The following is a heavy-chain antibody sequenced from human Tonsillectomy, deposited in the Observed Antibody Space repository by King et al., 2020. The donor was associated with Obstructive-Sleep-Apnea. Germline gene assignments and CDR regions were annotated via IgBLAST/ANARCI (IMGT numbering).Heavy chain of an antibody. CDR1: GYTFTNYG. V-gene: IGHV1-18*01. CDR3: ARVALRYCSSISCYAGWFDP. D-gene: IGHD2-2*01. Sequence: QLMQSGAEVKKPEASVKVSCKASGYTFTNYGFSWVRQAPGQGLEWMGWISAYNGYTNYAQKFQGRVTMTTDTSTSTAYMELRSLRSDDTAVYYCARVALRYCSSISCYAGWFDPWGQGTLVTVSS. J-gene: IGHJ5*02. CDR2: ISAYNGYT.